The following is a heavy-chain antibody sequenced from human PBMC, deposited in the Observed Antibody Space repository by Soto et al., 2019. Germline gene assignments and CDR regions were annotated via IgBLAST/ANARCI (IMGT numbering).Heavy chain of an antibody. Sequence: PGGSLRLSSAASGFTFSSYAMHWIRQAPGKGLEWVAVISYDGSNKYYADPVKGRFTISRDNSKNTLYLQMNSLRAEYTAVYYCARDGLLGYVDYWGQGTLVTVSS. CDR3: ARDGLLGYVDY. CDR1: GFTFSSYA. J-gene: IGHJ4*02. V-gene: IGHV3-30-3*01. CDR2: ISYDGSNK. D-gene: IGHD3-16*01.